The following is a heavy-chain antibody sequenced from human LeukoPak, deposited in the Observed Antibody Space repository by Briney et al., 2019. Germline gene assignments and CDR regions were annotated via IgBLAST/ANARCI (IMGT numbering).Heavy chain of an antibody. D-gene: IGHD3-10*01. CDR2: ISSNGGST. CDR3: ARGPPGVASMYYFDY. J-gene: IGHJ4*02. CDR1: GFTFSRYA. V-gene: IGHV3-64*01. Sequence: GGSLRLSCAASGFTFSRYAMHWVRQAPGKGLEDVSGISSNGGSTYYANSVKGRFTISRDNSKNTLYLQMGSLRAEDMAVYYCARGPPGVASMYYFDYWGQGTLVTVSS.